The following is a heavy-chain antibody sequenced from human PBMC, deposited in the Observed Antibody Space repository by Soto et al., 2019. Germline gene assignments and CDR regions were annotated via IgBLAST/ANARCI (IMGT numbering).Heavy chain of an antibody. V-gene: IGHV3-23*01. CDR1: EFTFSSCA. CDR2: IIDSGGST. CDR3: AKGRSYYYYYGVDV. Sequence: PGGSLRLSCAASEFTFSSCAMGWVRQAPGKGLEWVSDIIDSGGSTYYADSVKGRFTISRDNSKSTLYLQMNSLIAEDTALYYCAKGRSYYYYYGVDVWGQGTTVTVSS. J-gene: IGHJ6*02.